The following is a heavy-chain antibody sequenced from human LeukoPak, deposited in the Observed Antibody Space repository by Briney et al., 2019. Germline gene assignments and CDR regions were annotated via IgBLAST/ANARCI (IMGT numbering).Heavy chain of an antibody. Sequence: GGSRRLSCVASGFTFSSYWMSWVRQAPGKGLEWVANMKQDGSEKYYVDSVKGRFTISRDNAKTSVYLQMNSLRAEDTAMYYCAREGIAAAADYWGQGMLVTVSS. V-gene: IGHV3-7*01. CDR1: GFTFSSYW. J-gene: IGHJ4*02. CDR2: MKQDGSEK. CDR3: AREGIAAAADY. D-gene: IGHD6-13*01.